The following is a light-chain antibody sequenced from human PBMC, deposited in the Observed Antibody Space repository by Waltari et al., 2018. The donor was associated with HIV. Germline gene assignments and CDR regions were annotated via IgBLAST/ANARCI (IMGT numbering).Light chain of an antibody. J-gene: IGKJ2*01. V-gene: IGKV4-1*01. CDR1: QSILYSSHNKNF. Sequence: DIVMTQSPDSLAVSLDERATINCKSSQSILYSSHNKNFLAWYQQKPGQPPKLLIYWASTRESGVPDRFSGSGSETDFTLTISSLQAEDVAVYYCQQYYTTPLTFGQGTKLEIK. CDR3: QQYYTTPLT. CDR2: WAS.